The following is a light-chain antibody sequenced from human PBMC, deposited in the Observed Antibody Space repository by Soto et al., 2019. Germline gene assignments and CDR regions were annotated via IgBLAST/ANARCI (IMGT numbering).Light chain of an antibody. J-gene: IGKJ2*01. V-gene: IGKV3-11*01. CDR3: QQRGSRPPNA. CDR2: DAS. CDR1: QSLSTF. Sequence: EIVLTQSPATLSLSPGERATLSCRASQSLSTFLVWYQQKPGQAPRLLIYDASYSATGVPARFSGSGSGTDYTLTISSLEPEDFEVSYCQQRGSRPPNAFGQGTKVEIK.